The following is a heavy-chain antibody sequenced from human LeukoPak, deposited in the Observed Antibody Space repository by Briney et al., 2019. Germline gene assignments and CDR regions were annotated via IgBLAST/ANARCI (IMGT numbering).Heavy chain of an antibody. Sequence: GGSLRLSCAASGFTFSSYGMSWVRQAPGKGLEWVSALSDSGGSTFYADSVKGRFTISRDNAKNSLYLQMNSLRAEDTAVYYCARDYGGSSPFDYWGQGTLVTVSS. V-gene: IGHV3-23*01. CDR2: LSDSGGST. CDR1: GFTFSSYG. J-gene: IGHJ4*02. D-gene: IGHD4-23*01. CDR3: ARDYGGSSPFDY.